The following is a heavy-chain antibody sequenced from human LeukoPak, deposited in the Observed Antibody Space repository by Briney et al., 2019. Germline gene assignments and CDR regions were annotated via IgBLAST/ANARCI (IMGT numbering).Heavy chain of an antibody. Sequence: GGSLRLSCAASGFTFEDYAMHWVRQAPGKGLEWVSGISWNSGSIGYADSVKGRFTISRDNAKNSLYLQMNSLRADDTALYYRAKDMGGSSSSVDYWGQGTLVTVSS. CDR2: ISWNSGSI. J-gene: IGHJ4*02. V-gene: IGHV3-9*01. CDR1: GFTFEDYA. D-gene: IGHD6-6*01. CDR3: AKDMGGSSSSVDY.